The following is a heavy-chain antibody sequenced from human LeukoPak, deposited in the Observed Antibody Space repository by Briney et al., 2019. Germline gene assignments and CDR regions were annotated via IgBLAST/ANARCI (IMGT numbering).Heavy chain of an antibody. CDR1: GFSLSSSGVG. CDR2: IYWDDHK. J-gene: IGHJ4*02. CDR3: AHSRHTARVEN. D-gene: IGHD5-18*01. Sequence: SGPALVNPTQTLTLTCTFSGFSLSSSGVGVGWIRQPPGKALERLALIYWDDHKRYSPSLKTRLTITKDTSKNQVVLTMTNMDPVDTGTYYCAHSRHTARVENWGQGTLVTVSS. V-gene: IGHV2-5*02.